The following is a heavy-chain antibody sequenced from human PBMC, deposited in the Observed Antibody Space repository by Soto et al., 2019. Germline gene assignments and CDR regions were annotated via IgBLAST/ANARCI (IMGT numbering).Heavy chain of an antibody. D-gene: IGHD2-2*01. CDR3: ARGTWYQLPFDY. V-gene: IGHV4-59*01. J-gene: IGHJ4*02. Sequence: SETLSLTCTVSSDSISSYYWSWIRQPPGKRLEWIGYISYSGSTDYNPSLNSRVTISGDTSKNQFSLKVSAVTAADSAVYYCARGTWYQLPFDYWGQGTLVTVSS. CDR1: SDSISSYY. CDR2: ISYSGST.